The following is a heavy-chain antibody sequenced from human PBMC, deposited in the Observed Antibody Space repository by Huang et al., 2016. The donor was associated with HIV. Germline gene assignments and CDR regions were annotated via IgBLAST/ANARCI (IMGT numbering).Heavy chain of an antibody. CDR3: ARRQGGSLYY. J-gene: IGHJ4*02. D-gene: IGHD3-10*01. Sequence: QVRLVQSGAEVRRPGSSVKVSCKTSEGPFSSYAIIWVRQVPGQGLEWMGGIIPIHATSNYEQRFQGRVTITADESTATAYMELSSLKSEDTAIYYCARRQGGSLYYWGQGTLVTVSS. CDR2: IIPIHATS. CDR1: EGPFSSYA. V-gene: IGHV1-69*13.